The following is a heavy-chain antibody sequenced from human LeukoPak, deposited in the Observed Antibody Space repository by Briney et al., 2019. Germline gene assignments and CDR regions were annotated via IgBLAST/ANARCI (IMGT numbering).Heavy chain of an antibody. CDR3: ARDHPQPLTTHWYFDL. Sequence: SETLSLTCTVSGYSIGSGYYWGWIRQPPGKGLEWIGSIYHSGSTYYNPSLKSRVTISVDTSKNQFSLKLSSVTAADTAVYYCARDHPQPLTTHWYFDLWGRGTLVTVSS. CDR1: GYSIGSGYY. D-gene: IGHD4-17*01. V-gene: IGHV4-38-2*02. CDR2: IYHSGST. J-gene: IGHJ2*01.